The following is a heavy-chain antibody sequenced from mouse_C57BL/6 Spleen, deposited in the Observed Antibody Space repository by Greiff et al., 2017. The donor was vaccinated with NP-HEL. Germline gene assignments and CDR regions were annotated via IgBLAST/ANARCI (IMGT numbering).Heavy chain of an antibody. D-gene: IGHD1-1*01. J-gene: IGHJ3*01. V-gene: IGHV14-4*01. CDR1: GFNIKDDY. CDR2: IDPENGDT. Sequence: EVQLQQSGAELVRPGASVKLSCTASGFNIKDDYMHWVKQRPEQGLEWIGWIDPENGDTEYASKFQGKATITADISSNTAYLQLSSLTSEDTAVYYCTLFITTVVEGFAYWGQGTLVTVSA. CDR3: TLFITTVVEGFAY.